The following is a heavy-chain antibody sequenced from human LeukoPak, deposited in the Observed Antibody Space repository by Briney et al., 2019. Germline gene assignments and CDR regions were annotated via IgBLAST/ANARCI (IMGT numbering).Heavy chain of an antibody. Sequence: GGSLRLSCAASGXTFSSYAMSWVRQAPGKGLEWVSAISGSGGSTYYADSVKGRFTISRDNSKNTLYLQMNSLRAEDTAVYYCATTSYYYDSSGYYLFDYWGQGTLVTVSS. J-gene: IGHJ4*02. D-gene: IGHD3-22*01. CDR3: ATTSYYYDSSGYYLFDY. CDR2: ISGSGGST. V-gene: IGHV3-23*01. CDR1: GXTFSSYA.